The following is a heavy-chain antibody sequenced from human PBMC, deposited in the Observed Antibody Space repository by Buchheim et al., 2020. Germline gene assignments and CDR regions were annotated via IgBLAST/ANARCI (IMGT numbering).Heavy chain of an antibody. D-gene: IGHD6-19*01. CDR3: ARDKTSSGWPGRPYYFDY. Sequence: EVQLVESGGGLVQPGGSLRLSCAASGFTFSSYSMNWVRQAPGKGLEWVSCISSSSSTIYYADSVKGRFTISRDNAKNSLYLQMNSLRAEDTAVYYCARDKTSSGWPGRPYYFDYWGQGTL. J-gene: IGHJ4*02. CDR1: GFTFSSYS. CDR2: ISSSSSTI. V-gene: IGHV3-48*04.